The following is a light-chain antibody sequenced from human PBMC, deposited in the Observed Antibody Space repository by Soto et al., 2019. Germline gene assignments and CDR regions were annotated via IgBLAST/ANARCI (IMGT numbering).Light chain of an antibody. CDR2: GNN. Sequence: QSVLTQPPSVSGAPGQRVTISCTGSSSSIGAGYDVHWYHQLPGAAPKLLVSGNNNRPSGVPDRCSASKSGTSASLAITGLQTEDEAQYYCQSYDSRLTAYVFGTGTKVTVL. J-gene: IGLJ1*01. V-gene: IGLV1-40*01. CDR1: SSSIGAGYD. CDR3: QSYDSRLTAYV.